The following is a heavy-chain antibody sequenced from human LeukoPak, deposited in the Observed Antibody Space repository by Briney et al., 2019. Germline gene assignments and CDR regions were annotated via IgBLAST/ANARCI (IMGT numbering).Heavy chain of an antibody. CDR2: INHSGST. Sequence: PSETLSLTCAVYGGSFSGYYWSWIRQPPGKGLEWIGEINHSGSTNYNPSLKSRVTISVDTSKNQFSLKLSSVTAADTAVYYCARLWQPNYGDCLDHWGRGTLVTVTS. V-gene: IGHV4-34*01. D-gene: IGHD4-17*01. CDR1: GGSFSGYY. CDR3: ARLWQPNYGDCLDH. J-gene: IGHJ4*02.